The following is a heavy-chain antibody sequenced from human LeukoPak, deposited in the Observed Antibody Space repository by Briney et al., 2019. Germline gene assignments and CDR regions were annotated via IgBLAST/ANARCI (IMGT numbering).Heavy chain of an antibody. CDR2: ISGSGGST. D-gene: IGHD5-24*01. J-gene: IGHJ4*02. CDR3: AKRPDGLLFDY. Sequence: GGSLRLSCAASGFTFSSYSMNWVRQAPGKGLEWVSVISGSGGSTYYADSVKGRFTISRDNSKNTLYLQMNSLRAEDTAVYYCAKRPDGLLFDYWGQGTLVTVSS. CDR1: GFTFSSYS. V-gene: IGHV3-23*01.